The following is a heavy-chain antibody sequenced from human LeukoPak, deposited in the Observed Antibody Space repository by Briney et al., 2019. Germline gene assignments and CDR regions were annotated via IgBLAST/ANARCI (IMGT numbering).Heavy chain of an antibody. J-gene: IGHJ1*01. Sequence: ASVKVSCKVSGYTLTELSMHWVRQAPGKGLEWMGGFDPEDGETIYAQKFQGRVTMTEDTSTDTAYMELSSLRSEDTAVYYCARGCGGDCPNAEYFQHWGQGTLVTVSS. D-gene: IGHD2-21*02. CDR2: FDPEDGET. CDR3: ARGCGGDCPNAEYFQH. V-gene: IGHV1-24*01. CDR1: GYTLTELS.